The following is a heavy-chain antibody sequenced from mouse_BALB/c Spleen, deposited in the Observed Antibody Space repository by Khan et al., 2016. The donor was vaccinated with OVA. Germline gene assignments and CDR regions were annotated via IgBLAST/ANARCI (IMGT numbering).Heavy chain of an antibody. V-gene: IGHV9-3-1*01. Sequence: QIQLVQSGPELKKPGETVQISCKASGFTFTNYGMNWVRQAPGKGLKWMGWINTYTGEPTCTDDFKGRFAFSLETSASTAYLQINSLKNEDTATXFCARVGYNGTMDFWGQGTSVTVSS. CDR2: INTYTGEP. D-gene: IGHD2-14*01. CDR1: GFTFTNYG. CDR3: ARVGYNGTMDF. J-gene: IGHJ4*01.